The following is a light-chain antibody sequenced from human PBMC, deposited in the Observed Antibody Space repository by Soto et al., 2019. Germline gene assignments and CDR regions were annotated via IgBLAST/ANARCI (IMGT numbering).Light chain of an antibody. CDR1: QAVSSN. Sequence: IVMKKSPATLSVTTGERATLSCRASQAVSSNLAWYQQKPGQAPRLLIYGAPTRATGIPARFSGSGSGTEFTLTISSLQPEDFAVYYCQNYDNWLPTWPFGQVSNVDIK. CDR2: GAP. CDR3: QNYDNWLPTWP. J-gene: IGKJ1*01. V-gene: IGKV3-15*01.